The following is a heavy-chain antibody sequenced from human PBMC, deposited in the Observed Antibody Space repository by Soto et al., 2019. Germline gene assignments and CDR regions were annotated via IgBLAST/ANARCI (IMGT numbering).Heavy chain of an antibody. CDR3: ARGFSGGYCSGGSCGPYFTTVTRAYFDY. J-gene: IGHJ4*02. CDR1: GYTFTSYG. CDR2: ISAYNGNT. Sequence: QVQLVQSGAEVKKPGASVKVSCKASGYTFTSYGISWVRQAPGQGLEWMGWISAYNGNTNYAQKLQGRVTMTTDTSSSTAYMELRSLRSDDTAVYYCARGFSGGYCSGGSCGPYFTTVTRAYFDYWGQGTLVTVSS. V-gene: IGHV1-18*01. D-gene: IGHD2-15*01.